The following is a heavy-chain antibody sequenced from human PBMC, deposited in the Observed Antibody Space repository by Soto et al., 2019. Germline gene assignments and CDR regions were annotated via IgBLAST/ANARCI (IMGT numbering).Heavy chain of an antibody. D-gene: IGHD3-16*01. CDR1: NGSMTNCC. J-gene: IGHJ5*02. V-gene: IGHV4-59*01. CDR2: IHNSGST. Sequence: PSETLSLTCTVSNGSMTNCCWTWIRQPPGKGLEWIGYIHNSGSTNYNPSLQSRVTISVDTAKSQFSLRMTYVTAADTAVYYCARVGGDGQKYVVFDPWGQGTLVTVSS. CDR3: ARVGGDGQKYVVFDP.